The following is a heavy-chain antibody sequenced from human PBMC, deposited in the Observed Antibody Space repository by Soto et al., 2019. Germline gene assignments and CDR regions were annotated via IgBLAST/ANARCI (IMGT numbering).Heavy chain of an antibody. CDR3: AYRSTPVDC. J-gene: IGHJ4*02. Sequence: EVQLLESGGGLVQPGGSLRLSCAASGFTFSSYAMSWVRQAPGKGLEWVSAISGSGGSTYYADSVKGRFTISRDNCKHTLYLQMNSLRAEDTAVYDCAYRSTPVDCWGQGTLVTVSS. V-gene: IGHV3-23*01. CDR1: GFTFSSYA. CDR2: ISGSGGST. D-gene: IGHD6-13*01.